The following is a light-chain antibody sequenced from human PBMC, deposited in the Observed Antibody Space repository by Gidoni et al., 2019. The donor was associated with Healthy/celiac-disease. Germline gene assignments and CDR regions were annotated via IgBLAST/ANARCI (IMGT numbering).Light chain of an antibody. J-gene: IGLJ1*01. V-gene: IGLV1-40*01. CDR2: GNS. CDR3: QSYDSSLSGYV. Sequence: QPVLTQPPSVSGAPGQRVTIPCTGSSSNIGAGYDVHWYQQLPGTAPKLLIYGNSNRPSGVPDRFSGSKSGTSASLAITGLQAEDEADYYCQSYDSSLSGYVFGTGTKVTVL. CDR1: SSNIGAGYD.